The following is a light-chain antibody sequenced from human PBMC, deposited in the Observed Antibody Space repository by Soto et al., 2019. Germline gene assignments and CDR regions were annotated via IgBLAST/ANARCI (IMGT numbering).Light chain of an antibody. CDR3: CSYASSTSYV. V-gene: IGLV2-14*03. J-gene: IGLJ1*01. CDR1: SSDVGGYNY. Sequence: QSALTQPASASGSPGQSITISCSGTSSDVGGYNYVTWYQQHAGKVPKLIIHDVDRRPSGVPNRFSGSKSGTTAFLTISGIQAEDEADYYCCSYASSTSYVFGTGTKLTVL. CDR2: DVD.